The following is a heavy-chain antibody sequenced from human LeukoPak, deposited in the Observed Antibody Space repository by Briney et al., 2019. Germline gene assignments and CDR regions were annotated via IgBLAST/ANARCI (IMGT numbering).Heavy chain of an antibody. CDR3: ARRYCGGDCTFDWFDP. Sequence: SETLSLTCTVSGGSISSSSYYWGWIRQPPGKGLEWIGSIYYSGSTYYNPSLKSRVTISVDTSKNQFSLKLSSVTAADTAVYYCARRYCGGDCTFDWFDPWGQGTLVTVSS. D-gene: IGHD2-21*02. CDR2: IYYSGST. J-gene: IGHJ5*02. CDR1: GGSISSSSYY. V-gene: IGHV4-39*01.